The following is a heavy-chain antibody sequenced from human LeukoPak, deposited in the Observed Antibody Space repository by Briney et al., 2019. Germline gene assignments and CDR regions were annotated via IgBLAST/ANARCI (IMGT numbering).Heavy chain of an antibody. J-gene: IGHJ5*02. Sequence: PGGSLRLSCVASGFTFSNYAMSWVRQAPGKGLELVSGIYGSDDRTVYGDAVKGRFTISRDNSKNTLYLQMNSLRADDTAVYYCAKTQGYYDAWGQGALVTVSS. CDR3: AKTQGYYDA. CDR1: GFTFSNYA. V-gene: IGHV3-23*01. D-gene: IGHD2-15*01. CDR2: IYGSDDRT.